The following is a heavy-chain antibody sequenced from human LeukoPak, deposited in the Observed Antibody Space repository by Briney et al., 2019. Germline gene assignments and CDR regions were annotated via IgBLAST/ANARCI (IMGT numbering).Heavy chain of an antibody. Sequence: ASVKVSCKASGYTFTGYYMHWVRQAPGQGLEWMGWMNPNSGKKGYAQKFQGRVTMTSNTSISSVYMDLSSLRSEDTAVYFCARARGGNSGVFDYWGQGILVTVSS. CDR2: MNPNSGKK. CDR1: GYTFTGYY. V-gene: IGHV1-8*02. J-gene: IGHJ4*02. D-gene: IGHD4-23*01. CDR3: ARARGGNSGVFDY.